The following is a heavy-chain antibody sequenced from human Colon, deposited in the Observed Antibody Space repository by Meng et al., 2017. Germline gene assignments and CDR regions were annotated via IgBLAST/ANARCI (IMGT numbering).Heavy chain of an antibody. CDR2: TYYRSEWQN. CDR1: GDSVSSNRAL. V-gene: IGHV6-1*01. D-gene: IGHD3-10*01. Sequence: HVQLQQSGPGLVKPSQTLSLTCAISGDSVSSNRALWHWVRQSPSRGLEWLGQTYYRSEWQNHYGVSVKSRITINADTSRNHFSLHLNSVTPEDTAVYYCTTWYGEYWGQGTLVTASS. CDR3: TTWYGEY. J-gene: IGHJ4*02.